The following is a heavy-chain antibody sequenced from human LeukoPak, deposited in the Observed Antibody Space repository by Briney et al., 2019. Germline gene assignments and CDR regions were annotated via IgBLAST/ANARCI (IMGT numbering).Heavy chain of an antibody. CDR2: ISGSGGNT. D-gene: IGHD6-19*01. Sequence: GGSLRLSCAASGFTFSSYPMGWVRQAPGKGLEWVSVISGSGGNTYYADSVKGRFTISRDTSNNTLYLQMNSLRADDTAIYYCARGYSSGLLGYWGQGTLVTVSS. J-gene: IGHJ4*02. CDR3: ARGYSSGLLGY. V-gene: IGHV3-23*01. CDR1: GFTFSSYP.